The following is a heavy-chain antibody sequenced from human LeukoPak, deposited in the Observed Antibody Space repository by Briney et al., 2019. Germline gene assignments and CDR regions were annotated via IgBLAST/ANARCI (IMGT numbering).Heavy chain of an antibody. V-gene: IGHV4-38-2*02. CDR3: ASRKLGNDY. D-gene: IGHD7-27*01. CDR2: IYHSGST. Sequence: SETLSLTCTVSGYSISSGFYWGWIRQPPGKGLEWIGSIYHSGSTHYNSSLKSRVTISADTSKNQFSLKLISVTAADAAVYYCASRKLGNDYWGQGTLVTVSS. CDR1: GYSISSGFY. J-gene: IGHJ4*02.